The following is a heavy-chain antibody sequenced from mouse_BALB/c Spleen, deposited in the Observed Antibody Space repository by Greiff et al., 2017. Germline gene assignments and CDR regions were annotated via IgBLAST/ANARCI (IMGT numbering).Heavy chain of an antibody. V-gene: IGHV1-82*01. J-gene: IGHJ4*01. CDR2: IYPGDGDT. CDR3: ARSWGTAPEGAMDY. CDR1: GYAFSSSW. D-gene: IGHD1-2*01. Sequence: QVQLQQSGPELVKPGASVKISCKASGYAFSSSWMNWVKQRPGQGLEWIGRIYPGDGDTNYNGKFKGKATLTADKSSSTAYMQLSSLTSVDSAVYFCARSWGTAPEGAMDYWGQGTSVTVSS.